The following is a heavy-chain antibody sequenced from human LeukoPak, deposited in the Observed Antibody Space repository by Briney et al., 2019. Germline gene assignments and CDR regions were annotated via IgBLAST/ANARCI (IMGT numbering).Heavy chain of an antibody. V-gene: IGHV4-39*07. CDR2: IYSRGNT. CDR1: GGSISSSSYY. Sequence: LETLSLTCTVSGGSISSSSYYWGWIRQPPGKTLEWIGSIYSRGNTYYNPSLKSRVIILIDTAKNHFSLNLSSVTAADTAVYYCARSDGYGLVGIWGRGTMVTVSS. CDR3: ARSDGYGLVGI. J-gene: IGHJ3*02. D-gene: IGHD3-10*01.